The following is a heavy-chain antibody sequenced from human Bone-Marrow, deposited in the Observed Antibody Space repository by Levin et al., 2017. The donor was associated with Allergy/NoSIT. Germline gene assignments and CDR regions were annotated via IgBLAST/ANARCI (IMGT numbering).Heavy chain of an antibody. V-gene: IGHV3-30*04. CDR3: ARGSEVVTAMGGFDP. CDR2: ISYDGSNK. CDR1: GFTFSSYA. D-gene: IGHD2-21*02. J-gene: IGHJ5*02. Sequence: PGGSLRLSCAASGFTFSSYAMHWVRQAPGKGLEWVAVISYDGSNKYYADSVKGRFTISRDNSKNTLYLQMNSLRAEDTAVYYCARGSEVVTAMGGFDPWGQGTLVTVSS.